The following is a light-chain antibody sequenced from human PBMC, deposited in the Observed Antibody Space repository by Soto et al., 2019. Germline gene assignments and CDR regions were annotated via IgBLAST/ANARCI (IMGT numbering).Light chain of an antibody. J-gene: IGKJ3*01. V-gene: IGKV1-5*03. Sequence: DIQMTQSPSTLSASVGDRVTITCRASQSISSWLAWYQQKPGKATKLLIYKASSLASGVPSRFSGSGSGTEFTLTISSLQPDDFATYYCEQYYSYSRTFGPGTKVDIK. CDR1: QSISSW. CDR2: KAS. CDR3: EQYYSYSRT.